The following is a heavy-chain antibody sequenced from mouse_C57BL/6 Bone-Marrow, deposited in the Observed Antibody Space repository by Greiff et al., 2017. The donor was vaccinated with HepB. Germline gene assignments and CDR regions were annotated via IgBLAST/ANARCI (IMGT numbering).Heavy chain of an antibody. CDR1: GYSFTGYY. Sequence: VQLQQSGPELVKPGASVKISCKASGYSFTGYYMNWVKQSPEKSLEWIGEINPSTGGTTYNQKFKAKATLTVDKSSSTAYMQLKSLTSEDSAVYYWARSRTTVVAPTFYFDYWGQGTTLTVSS. D-gene: IGHD1-1*01. J-gene: IGHJ2*01. V-gene: IGHV1-42*01. CDR3: ARSRTTVVAPTFYFDY. CDR2: INPSTGGT.